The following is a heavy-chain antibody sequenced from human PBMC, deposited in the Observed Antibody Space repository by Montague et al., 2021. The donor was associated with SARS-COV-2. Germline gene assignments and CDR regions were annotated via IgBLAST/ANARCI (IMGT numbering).Heavy chain of an antibody. Sequence: TKYNPSLKSRVTIFIDKSKNHFSLQLSSVTAADTAVYYCARGGTYHYGMDVWGQGTTVAVSS. D-gene: IGHD3-16*01. V-gene: IGHV4-4*02. CDR2: T. CDR3: ARGGTYHYGMDV. J-gene: IGHJ6*02.